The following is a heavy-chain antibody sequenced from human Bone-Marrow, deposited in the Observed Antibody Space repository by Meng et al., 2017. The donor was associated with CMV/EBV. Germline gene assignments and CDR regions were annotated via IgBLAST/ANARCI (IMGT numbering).Heavy chain of an antibody. D-gene: IGHD3-3*01. J-gene: IGHJ5*02. CDR2: MNPNSGNT. Sequence: ASVKVSCKASGYTFTSYDINWVRQATGQGLEWMGWMNPNSGNTGYAQKFQGRVTMTRNTSISPAYMELSSLRSEETAVYYRARGGMLFLEWLPSEGWFDPWGQGTLVTVSS. CDR1: GYTFTSYD. CDR3: ARGGMLFLEWLPSEGWFDP. V-gene: IGHV1-8*01.